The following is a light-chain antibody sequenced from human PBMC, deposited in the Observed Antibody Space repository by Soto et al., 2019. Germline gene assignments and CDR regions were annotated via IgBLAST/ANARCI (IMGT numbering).Light chain of an antibody. CDR2: DAS. J-gene: IGKJ1*01. CDR3: QQRSSLPRT. V-gene: IGKV3-11*01. CDR1: QSVDSP. Sequence: EIVLTQSPATLSLSPGKRATLSCRASQSVDSPLLWYQQKPGQAPRLLIYDASNRATGIPARFSGSGSGTDFTLTISSLEPEDFAVYYCQQRSSLPRTFGQGTKVEIK.